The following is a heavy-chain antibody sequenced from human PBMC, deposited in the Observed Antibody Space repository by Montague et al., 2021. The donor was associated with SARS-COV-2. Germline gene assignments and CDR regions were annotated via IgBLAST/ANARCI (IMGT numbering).Heavy chain of an antibody. CDR2: IYWXDDN. CDR3: ARTTECGYSYGRFTDAFDI. V-gene: IGHV2-5*01. D-gene: IGHD5-18*01. Sequence: PALVKPTQTLTLTCTFSGFSLSTSGVGVGWIRQPPGKALEWLALIYWXDDNRYSPSLKSRLTITKDTSKNQVVLTMTNMDPVDTATYYCARTTECGYSYGRFTDAFDIWGQGTMVTVSS. J-gene: IGHJ3*02. CDR1: GFSLSTSGVG.